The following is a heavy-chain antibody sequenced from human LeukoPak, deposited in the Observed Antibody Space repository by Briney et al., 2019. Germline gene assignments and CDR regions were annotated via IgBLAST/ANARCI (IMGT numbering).Heavy chain of an antibody. CDR2: IWYDGSNK. D-gene: IGHD2-2*01. Sequence: GGSLRLSCVASGFTFSSYGMHWVRQAPGKGLEWVAVIWYDGSNKYYADSVKGRFTISRDNSKNTLYLQMNSLRAEDTAVYYCARDLLGYCSSTSCYLGYWGQGTLVTVSS. CDR1: GFTFSSYG. CDR3: ARDLLGYCSSTSCYLGY. J-gene: IGHJ4*02. V-gene: IGHV3-33*01.